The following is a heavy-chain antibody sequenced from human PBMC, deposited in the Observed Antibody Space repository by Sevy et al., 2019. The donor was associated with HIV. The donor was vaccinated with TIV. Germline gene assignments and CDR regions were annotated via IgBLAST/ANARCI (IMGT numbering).Heavy chain of an antibody. J-gene: IGHJ6*02. V-gene: IGHV3-53*01. CDR2: IYSGGST. CDR3: ARVNCSGGSCYYYYGMDV. D-gene: IGHD2-15*01. CDR1: GFTVSSNY. Sequence: GGSLRLSCAASGFTVSSNYMSWVRQAPGKGLEWVSVIYSGGSTYYADSVKGRFNISRDNSKNTLYLQMNSLRAEDTAVYYCARVNCSGGSCYYYYGMDVWGQGTMVTVSS.